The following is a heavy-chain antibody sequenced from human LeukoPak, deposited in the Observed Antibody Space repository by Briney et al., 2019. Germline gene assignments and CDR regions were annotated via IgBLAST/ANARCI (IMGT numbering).Heavy chain of an antibody. V-gene: IGHV6-1*01. J-gene: IGHJ3*02. CDR1: GDSVSSNSAA. D-gene: IGHD3-22*01. CDR2: TYYRSKWYN. Sequence: SQTLSLTCAISGDSVSSNSAAWNWIRQSPSRGLEWLGRTYYRSKWYNDYALSVKGRITINPDTSKNQFSLQLNSVTPEDTAVYYCARDSDFYDSSGTPLDAIDIWGQGTKVTVSS. CDR3: ARDSDFYDSSGTPLDAIDI.